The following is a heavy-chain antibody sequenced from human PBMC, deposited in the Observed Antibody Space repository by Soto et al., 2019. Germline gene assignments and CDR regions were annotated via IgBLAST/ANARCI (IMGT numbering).Heavy chain of an antibody. D-gene: IGHD2-2*01. CDR1: GFTFSSYG. Sequence: GGSLRLSCAASGFTFSSYGMHWVRQAPGKGLEWVAVISYDGSNKYYADSVKGRFTISRDNSKNTLYLQMNSLRAEDTAVYYCARWEMPGYCSSTSCPGDYYYGMDVWGQGTTVTVSS. J-gene: IGHJ6*02. CDR3: ARWEMPGYCSSTSCPGDYYYGMDV. V-gene: IGHV3-30*03. CDR2: ISYDGSNK.